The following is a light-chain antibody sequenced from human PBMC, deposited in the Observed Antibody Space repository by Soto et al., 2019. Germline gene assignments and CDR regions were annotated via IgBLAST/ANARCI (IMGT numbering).Light chain of an antibody. Sequence: EILMTQSPVTLSVSPGERATLSCRASQSVSSNLAWYQQKPGQAPRLLIYDASNRATGIPARFSGSGSGTDFTLTISSLEPEDFAVYYCQQRSNWPPITFGQGTRLEIK. J-gene: IGKJ5*01. CDR1: QSVSSN. CDR2: DAS. V-gene: IGKV3-11*01. CDR3: QQRSNWPPIT.